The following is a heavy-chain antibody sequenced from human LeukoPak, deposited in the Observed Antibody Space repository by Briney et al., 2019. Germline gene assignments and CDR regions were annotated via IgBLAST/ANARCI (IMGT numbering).Heavy chain of an antibody. V-gene: IGHV3-66*01. Sequence: GGSLRLSCAASGFTVSSSYMSWVRQAPAKGLEWVSVIYSGGATYYADSVKGRFSFSRDNSKNTLYLQMNSLRAEDTAVYYCARVGSHNFAFDIWGQGTMVTVSS. J-gene: IGHJ3*02. CDR1: GFTVSSSY. CDR3: ARVGSHNFAFDI. CDR2: IYSGGAT.